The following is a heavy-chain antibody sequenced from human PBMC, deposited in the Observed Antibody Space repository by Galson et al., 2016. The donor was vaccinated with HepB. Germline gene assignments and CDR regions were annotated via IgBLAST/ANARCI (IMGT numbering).Heavy chain of an antibody. D-gene: IGHD1-26*01. J-gene: IGHJ4*02. CDR2: ISGSGGSI. CDR1: GFTFSTYA. V-gene: IGHV3-23*01. Sequence: SLRLSCAASGFTFSTYAMTWVRQAPGKGLEWVASISGSGGSIYYADSVEGRFTISRDNSKNTLFLQMKRLRDEDTALYYCAKYSSGTYYTDYFEYWGQGTLVTVSS. CDR3: AKYSSGTYYTDYFEY.